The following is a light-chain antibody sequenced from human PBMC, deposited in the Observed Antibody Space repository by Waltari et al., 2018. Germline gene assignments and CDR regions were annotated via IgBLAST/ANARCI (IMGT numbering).Light chain of an antibody. V-gene: IGLV2-14*01. Sequence: QSALTQPASVSGSPGQSITISCTGSSLDVGGYDFVSWYRQHPGKAPKVVILDFNNRPSGVSDRVSGSKSGNTVSLTISGLQAEDEGDYYCTSYTSRHTLAFGGGTKVTVL. CDR2: DFN. CDR1: SLDVGGYDF. CDR3: TSYTSRHTLA. J-gene: IGLJ1*01.